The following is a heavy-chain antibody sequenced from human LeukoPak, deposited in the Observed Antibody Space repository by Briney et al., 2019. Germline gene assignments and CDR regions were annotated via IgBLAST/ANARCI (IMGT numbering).Heavy chain of an antibody. J-gene: IGHJ4*02. Sequence: ASVKGSCKASGYSFIGNGVSWVRQAPGQGLEWMGWISCYNGNTKYAQKLQDRVTMTTDTSTSTAYMELKSLRSDDTAVYYCARESRSTVDYWGQGTLVTVSS. V-gene: IGHV1-18*01. D-gene: IGHD6-13*01. CDR3: ARESRSTVDY. CDR2: ISCYNGNT. CDR1: GYSFIGNG.